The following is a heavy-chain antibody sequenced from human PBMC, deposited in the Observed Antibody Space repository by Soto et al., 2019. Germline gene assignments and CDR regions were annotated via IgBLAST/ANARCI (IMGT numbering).Heavy chain of an antibody. Sequence: EVQLVESGGGLVQPGGSLRLSCSASGFTFSSYDMHWVRQGTGKGLEWVSAIGTTGDTYYAGSVKGRFTISREIAKNSLYLQMNSLRAGDTAIYFCARAIGPTLFDYWGQGTLVTVSS. J-gene: IGHJ4*02. V-gene: IGHV3-13*04. CDR3: ARAIGPTLFDY. CDR1: GFTFSSYD. CDR2: IGTTGDT. D-gene: IGHD3-22*01.